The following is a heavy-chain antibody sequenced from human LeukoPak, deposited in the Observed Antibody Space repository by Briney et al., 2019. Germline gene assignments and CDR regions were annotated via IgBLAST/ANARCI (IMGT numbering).Heavy chain of an antibody. D-gene: IGHD6-19*01. Sequence: SGGSLRLSCAASGFTVSSNYMSWVRQAPGKGLEWVSVIYSGGSTYYADSVKGRFTISRDNSKNTLYLQMNSLRAEDTAVYYCARGAYTSGWYSDYWGQGTLVTVPS. V-gene: IGHV3-66*01. J-gene: IGHJ4*02. CDR1: GFTVSSNY. CDR3: ARGAYTSGWYSDY. CDR2: IYSGGST.